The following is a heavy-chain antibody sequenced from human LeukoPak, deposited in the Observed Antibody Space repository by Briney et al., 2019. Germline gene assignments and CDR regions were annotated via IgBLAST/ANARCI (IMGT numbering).Heavy chain of an antibody. Sequence: GGSLRLTCAASGFTFSDYYMSWTRQAPGKGLEWVSYISSSGKTIYYADSVEGRFTISRDNAKNSLYLQMNSLRAEDTAVYYCAKGYRYGDDGDYYYYMDVWGKGTTVTISS. CDR2: ISSSGKTI. CDR1: GFTFSDYY. J-gene: IGHJ6*03. V-gene: IGHV3-11*04. CDR3: AKGYRYGDDGDYYYYMDV. D-gene: IGHD4-17*01.